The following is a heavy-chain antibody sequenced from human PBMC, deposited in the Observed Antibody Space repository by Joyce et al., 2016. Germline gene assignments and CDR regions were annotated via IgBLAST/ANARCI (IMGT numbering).Heavy chain of an antibody. V-gene: IGHV1-69*01. CDR1: GGTLTDYP. CDR3: ARGAVTEDYYYHYGMDV. J-gene: IGHJ6*02. D-gene: IGHD4-17*01. Sequence: QVQLVQPGAEVRKPGSSVKVSCKASGGTLTDYPISWVRQAPGRGLEWMGGNIPVSGAANNAQKFQGRVTITADESTSTTYMELSSMRSEDTAVYYCARGAVTEDYYYHYGMDVWGQGTMVTVSS. CDR2: NIPVSGAA.